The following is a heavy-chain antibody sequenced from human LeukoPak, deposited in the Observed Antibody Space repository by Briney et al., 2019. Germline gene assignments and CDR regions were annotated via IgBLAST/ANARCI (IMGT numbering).Heavy chain of an antibody. V-gene: IGHV3-23*01. Sequence: PGVPLRLSCAASGFTFSSYDMSWVPEAPEKGLEWVSAISGSGGSTYYADSVKGRFTISRDNSKNTLYLQMSSLRAEDTAVYYCAKGLYSSGWFRGDFDYWGQGTLVTVSS. CDR1: GFTFSSYD. CDR3: AKGLYSSGWFRGDFDY. CDR2: ISGSGGST. J-gene: IGHJ4*02. D-gene: IGHD6-19*01.